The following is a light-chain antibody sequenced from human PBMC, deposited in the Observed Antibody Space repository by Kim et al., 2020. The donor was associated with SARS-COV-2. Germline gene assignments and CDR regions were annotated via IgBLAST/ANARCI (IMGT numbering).Light chain of an antibody. V-gene: IGKV3-20*01. Sequence: EIVLTQSPGTLSLSPGERATLSCRASQSVSNSYLAWYQQKSGQAPRLLIDGASSRTTGVPDRFSGSGSGTDFTLTISRLEPEDFAVYYWQQYGSSRMFGQGTKVDIK. J-gene: IGKJ1*01. CDR1: QSVSNSY. CDR3: QQYGSSRM. CDR2: GAS.